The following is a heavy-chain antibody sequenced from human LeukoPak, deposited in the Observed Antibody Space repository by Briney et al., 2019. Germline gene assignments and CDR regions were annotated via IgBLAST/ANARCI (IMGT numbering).Heavy chain of an antibody. Sequence: SVKVSCKSSGGTFNSYAVSWVRQAPGQGLEWMGGIIAVFGTGNYAQKFQGRVTITTDESTSTVYMELSSLTSEDTAIYYCARGKFGTCSGTSCPFDYWGQGTLVTVSS. CDR3: ARGKFGTCSGTSCPFDY. D-gene: IGHD2-2*01. CDR1: GGTFNSYA. J-gene: IGHJ4*02. V-gene: IGHV1-69*05. CDR2: IIAVFGTG.